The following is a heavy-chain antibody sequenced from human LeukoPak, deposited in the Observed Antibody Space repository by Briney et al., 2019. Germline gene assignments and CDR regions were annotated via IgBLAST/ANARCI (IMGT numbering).Heavy chain of an antibody. CDR2: IYYSGST. CDR3: ASQLHYSSGWYEGGAFDI. V-gene: IGHV4-39*07. Sequence: PSETLSLTCTVSGGSISSSSYYWGWIRQPPGKGLEWIGSIYYSGSTYYNPSLKSRVTISVDTSKNQFSLKLSSVTAADTAVYYCASQLHYSSGWYEGGAFDIWGQGTMVTVSS. J-gene: IGHJ3*02. D-gene: IGHD6-19*01. CDR1: GGSISSSSYY.